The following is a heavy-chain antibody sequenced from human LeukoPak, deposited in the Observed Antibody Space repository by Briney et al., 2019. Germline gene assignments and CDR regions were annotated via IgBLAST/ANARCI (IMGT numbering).Heavy chain of an antibody. CDR1: GGTFSSYA. J-gene: IGHJ6*02. CDR2: IIPIFGTA. CDR3: ARDQVAAVAGYYYYYGMDV. Sequence: ASVKVSCKASGGTFSSYAISWVRQTPGQGLEWMGGIIPIFGTANYAQKFQGRVTMTEDTSTDTAYMELSSLRSEDTAVYYCARDQVAAVAGYYYYYGMDVWGQGTTVTVSS. V-gene: IGHV1-69*06. D-gene: IGHD6-19*01.